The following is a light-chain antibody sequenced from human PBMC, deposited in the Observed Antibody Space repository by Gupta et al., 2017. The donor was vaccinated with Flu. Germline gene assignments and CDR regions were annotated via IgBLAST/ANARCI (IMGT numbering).Light chain of an antibody. J-gene: IGLJ3*02. V-gene: IGLV1-40*01. Sequence: SVLTPPPSGSGAPGPRVTISGTGSSSNIGAGYDVHWYQQLPGTAPKLLIYGNTNRPSGVPDRFSGSKSGTSASLAITGLQAEDEADYYCQSYDSSLSGSVFGGGTKLTVL. CDR3: QSYDSSLSGSV. CDR2: GNT. CDR1: SSNIGAGYD.